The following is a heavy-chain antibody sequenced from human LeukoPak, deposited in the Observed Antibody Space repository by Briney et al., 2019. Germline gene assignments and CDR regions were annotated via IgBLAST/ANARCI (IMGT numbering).Heavy chain of an antibody. CDR1: GGSISSSSYY. Sequence: SETLSLTCTVSGGSISSSSYYWGWIRQPPGKGLEWIGSIYYSGSTYHNPSLKCRVTISVDTSKNQFSLKLSSVTAADTAVYYCASSISSSWARGFDPWGQGTLVTVSS. CDR2: IYYSGST. V-gene: IGHV4-39*01. J-gene: IGHJ5*02. CDR3: ASSISSSWARGFDP. D-gene: IGHD6-13*01.